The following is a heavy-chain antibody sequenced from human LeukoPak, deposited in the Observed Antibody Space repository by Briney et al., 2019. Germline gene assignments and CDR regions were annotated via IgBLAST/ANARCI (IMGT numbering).Heavy chain of an antibody. D-gene: IGHD2-15*01. J-gene: IGHJ3*02. CDR1: GFTFSSFW. CDR2: IKQDGSVK. CDR3: ASYRVVAAFDI. V-gene: IGHV3-7*01. Sequence: GGSLRLSCAASGFTFSSFWMGWVRQAPGKGLEWVANIKQDGSVKYYVDSVKGRFTISRDNAKNSLYLQMNSLRAEDTAVYYCASYRVVAAFDIWGQGTMVTVSS.